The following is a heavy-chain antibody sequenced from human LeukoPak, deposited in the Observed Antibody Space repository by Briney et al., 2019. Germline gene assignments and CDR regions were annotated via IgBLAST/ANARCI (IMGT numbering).Heavy chain of an antibody. J-gene: IGHJ6*02. CDR1: GFTLDDYA. D-gene: IGHD1-26*01. CDR2: ISWNSGSI. CDR3: AEDQSSGSYKDYYGMDV. V-gene: IGHV3-9*01. Sequence: PGRSLRLSCAASGFTLDDYAMHWVRQAPGKGLEWVSGISWNSGSIGYADSVKGRFTISRDNAKNSLYLQMNSLRAEDTALYYCAEDQSSGSYKDYYGMDVWGQGTTVTVSS.